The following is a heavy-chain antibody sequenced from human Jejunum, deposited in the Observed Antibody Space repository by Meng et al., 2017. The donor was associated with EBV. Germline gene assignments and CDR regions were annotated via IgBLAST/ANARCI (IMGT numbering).Heavy chain of an antibody. Sequence: QVRLEQSWAEVKDPGASVKVSCTASGYTFNSYAIHWVRQAPGQRLEWMGWIHTDNGGTKYSQEFQDRVTITRDTSASTAYMEIGSLRSEDTAVYYCVKKGTRLTTHGYHFDYWGQGTLVTVSS. J-gene: IGHJ4*02. CDR1: GYTFNSYA. CDR3: VKKGTRLTTHGYHFDY. CDR2: IHTDNGGT. D-gene: IGHD2-15*01. V-gene: IGHV1-3*03.